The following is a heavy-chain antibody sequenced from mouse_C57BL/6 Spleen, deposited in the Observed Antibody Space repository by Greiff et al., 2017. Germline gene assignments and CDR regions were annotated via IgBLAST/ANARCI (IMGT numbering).Heavy chain of an antibody. CDR1: GFTFSSYA. V-gene: IGHV5-4*03. J-gene: IGHJ1*03. CDR2: ISDGGSYT. D-gene: IGHD1-1*01. Sequence: EVQRVESGGGLVKPGGSLKLSCAASGFTFSSYAMSWVRQTPEKRLEWVATISDGGSYTYYPDNVKGRFTISRDNAKNKLYLQMSHLKSEDTAMYYCARRITTVSAWYFDVWGTGTTVTVSS. CDR3: ARRITTVSAWYFDV.